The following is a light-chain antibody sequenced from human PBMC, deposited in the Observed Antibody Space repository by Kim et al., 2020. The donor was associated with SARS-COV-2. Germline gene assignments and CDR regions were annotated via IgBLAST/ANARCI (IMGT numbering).Light chain of an antibody. CDR1: QGVSNW. CDR3: QQYDSYPFT. CDR2: RAS. Sequence: IQMIQSPSSVSASVGDRVNITCRASQGVSNWLAWYQQKLEKAPRSLIYRASSVQSGVPSRFSGSGSGTDFTLTISSLQPEDFATYYCQQYDSYPFTFGRGTRLEIK. V-gene: IGKV1D-16*01. J-gene: IGKJ5*01.